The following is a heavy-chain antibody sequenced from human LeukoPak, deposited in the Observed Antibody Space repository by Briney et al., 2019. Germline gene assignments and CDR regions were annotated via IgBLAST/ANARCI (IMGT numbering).Heavy chain of an antibody. CDR1: GDSVSSNSAA. V-gene: IGHV6-1*01. Sequence: SQTLSLTCAISGDSVSSNSAAWHWSRQSPSRGLEWLGRTYYRFKWYNDYAVSVKSRITINPDTFKNQFSLQLNSVVPEDTAVYYSARGGLLAYYFDYWGQGTLVTVSS. J-gene: IGHJ4*02. CDR3: ARGGLLAYYFDY. CDR2: TYYRFKWYN. D-gene: IGHD1-26*01.